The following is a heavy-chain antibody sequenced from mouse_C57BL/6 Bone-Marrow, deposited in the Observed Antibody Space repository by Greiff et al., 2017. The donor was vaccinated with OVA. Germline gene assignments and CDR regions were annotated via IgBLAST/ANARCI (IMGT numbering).Heavy chain of an antibody. J-gene: IGHJ3*01. CDR1: GFTFSDYY. D-gene: IGHD1-1*01. Sequence: DVMLVESGGGLVQPGGSLKLSCAASGFTFSDYYMYWVRQTPEKRLEWVAYISNGGGSTYYPDTVKGRFTISRDNAKNTLYLQMSRLKSEDTAMYYCARRGYYYGSSFAYWGQGTLVTVSA. CDR2: ISNGGGST. V-gene: IGHV5-12*01. CDR3: ARRGYYYGSSFAY.